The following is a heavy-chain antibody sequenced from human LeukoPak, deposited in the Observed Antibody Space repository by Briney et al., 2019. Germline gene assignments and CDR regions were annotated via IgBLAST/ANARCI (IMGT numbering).Heavy chain of an antibody. CDR1: GFTFDDYT. CDR3: ARELWLGY. D-gene: IGHD5-18*01. Sequence: GGSLRLSCAASGFTFDDYTMHWVRQAPGKGLEWVSLISWDGDSTYYADSVKGRFTISRDNSKNSLYLQMNSLRAEDTAVYYCARELWLGYWGQGTLVTVSS. J-gene: IGHJ4*02. CDR2: ISWDGDST. V-gene: IGHV3-43*01.